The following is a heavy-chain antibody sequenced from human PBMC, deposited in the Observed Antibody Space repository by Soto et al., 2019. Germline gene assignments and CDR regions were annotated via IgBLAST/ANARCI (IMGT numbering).Heavy chain of an antibody. CDR3: TPDQGGEVVVDY. CDR2: IKSKSEGGST. J-gene: IGHJ4*02. D-gene: IGHD2-15*01. V-gene: IGHV3-15*07. Sequence: EVQLVESGGGLVKPGGSLRISCAASGFTFTSAWMNWVRQAPGQGLEWVGRIKSKSEGGSTDYAAPVKGRFTISRDDSKTTLYLQMNSLKTEDTAVYYCTPDQGGEVVVDYWGQGTLVNVSS. CDR1: GFTFTSAW.